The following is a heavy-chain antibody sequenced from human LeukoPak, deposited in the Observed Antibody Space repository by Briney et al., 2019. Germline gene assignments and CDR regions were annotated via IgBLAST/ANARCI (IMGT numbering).Heavy chain of an antibody. CDR1: GFTFSSYG. J-gene: IGHJ4*02. V-gene: IGHV3-30*18. CDR3: AKGSTSGFYYFDY. CDR2: KSYDGSNI. D-gene: IGHD5-12*01. Sequence: GGSLRLSCAASGFTFSSYGVHWVRQAPGKGLEWVAVKSYDGSNIYYADSVKGRFTISRDNSMHTVYLQMNSLRPEDTAVYYCAKGSTSGFYYFDYWGQGTLVTVSP.